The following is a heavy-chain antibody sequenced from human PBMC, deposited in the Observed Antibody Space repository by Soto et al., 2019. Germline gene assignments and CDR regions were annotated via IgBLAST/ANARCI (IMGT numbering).Heavy chain of an antibody. CDR2: IYYSGGT. CDR3: ARAPILSYYYDSSGYSPRPNWFDP. V-gene: IGHV4-30-4*01. CDR1: GASISSGDYF. J-gene: IGHJ5*02. Sequence: QVQLQESGPGLVKPSQTLSLTCIVSGASISSGDYFWSWIRQPPGKGLECIADIYYSGGTYYNPSLESRVTISVDTSKNQFSLKLSSVTAADTAIYYCARAPILSYYYDSSGYSPRPNWFDPWGQGTLVTVSS. D-gene: IGHD3-22*01.